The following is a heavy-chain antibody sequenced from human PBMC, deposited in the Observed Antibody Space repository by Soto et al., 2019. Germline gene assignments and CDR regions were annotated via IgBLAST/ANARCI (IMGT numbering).Heavy chain of an antibody. J-gene: IGHJ3*02. Sequence: QVLLVQSGADVKKPGASVKVSCKASGYSFTSYGISWVRQAPGQGLEWMGGIIPIFGTANYAQKFQGRVTITADKPTRPAYMELSSLRSEDTAVYYCAREGNIADAFDIWGQGTMVTVSS. CDR1: GYSFTSYG. CDR2: IIPIFGTA. D-gene: IGHD2-15*01. CDR3: AREGNIADAFDI. V-gene: IGHV1-69*06.